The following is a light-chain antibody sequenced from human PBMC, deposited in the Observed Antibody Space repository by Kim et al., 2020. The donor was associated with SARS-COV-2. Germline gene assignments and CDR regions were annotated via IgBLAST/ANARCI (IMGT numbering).Light chain of an antibody. CDR1: QSVSSSH. CDR2: GAS. Sequence: LYPGERATLSCRASQSVSSSHLAWYQHKPGQPPRLLIYGASSRAAAIPDRISASGSGTDFTLNISRLEPEDFAVYYCQQYGSSQYSFGQGTKLEI. V-gene: IGKV3-20*01. J-gene: IGKJ2*03. CDR3: QQYGSSQYS.